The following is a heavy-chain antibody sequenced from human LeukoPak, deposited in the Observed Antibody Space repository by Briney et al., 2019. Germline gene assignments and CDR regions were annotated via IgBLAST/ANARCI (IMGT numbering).Heavy chain of an antibody. CDR3: ARFKGFSIAAAGRNYYYYYMDV. J-gene: IGHJ6*03. D-gene: IGHD6-13*01. Sequence: GGSLRLSCAASGFTFSSYEMNWVRQAPGKGLEWVSYISSSGSTIYYADSVKGRFTISRDNAKNSLYLQMNSLRAEDTAVYYCARFKGFSIAAAGRNYYYYYMDVWGKGTTVTVPS. CDR2: ISSSGSTI. CDR1: GFTFSSYE. V-gene: IGHV3-48*03.